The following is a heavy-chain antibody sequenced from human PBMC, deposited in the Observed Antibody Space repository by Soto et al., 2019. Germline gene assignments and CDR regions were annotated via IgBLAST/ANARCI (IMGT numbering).Heavy chain of an antibody. CDR2: IYYSGST. CDR1: WGSISSGGYY. V-gene: IGHV4-31*03. Sequence: SETLSLTCTVSWGSISSGGYYWSWIRQHPGKSLEWIGYIYYSGSTYYNPSLKSRVTISVDTSKNQFSLKLSSVTAADTAVYYCARGYSSGWSFFAPNERGSWFDPWGRGTLVTVSS. CDR3: ARGYSSGWSFFAPNERGSWFDP. D-gene: IGHD6-19*01. J-gene: IGHJ5*02.